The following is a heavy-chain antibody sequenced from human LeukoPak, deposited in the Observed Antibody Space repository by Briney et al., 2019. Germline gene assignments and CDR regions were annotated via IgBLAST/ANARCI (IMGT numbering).Heavy chain of an antibody. CDR2: IYHSGST. Sequence: PSETLSLTCTVSGASISSGNYYWGWIRQPPGKGLEWIGSIYHSGSTYYNPSLKSRVTISVDTSKNQFSLKLSSVTAADTAVYYCAGEYSSSWYDAFDIWGQGTMVTVSS. D-gene: IGHD6-13*01. CDR3: AGEYSSSWYDAFDI. CDR1: GASISSGNYY. V-gene: IGHV4-39*07. J-gene: IGHJ3*02.